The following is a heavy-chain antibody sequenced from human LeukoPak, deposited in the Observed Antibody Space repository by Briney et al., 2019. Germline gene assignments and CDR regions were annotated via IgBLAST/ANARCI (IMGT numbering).Heavy chain of an antibody. CDR3: AHLEYCSGGSCSSPDY. CDR1: RFTFSSYA. CDR2: ISGGGGST. Sequence: PGGSLRLSSAASRFTFSSYAKSSVRQAPAKGLEWVSTISGGGGSTYYADSVKGRFTISRDNSKNTLFLQMNSLRAEDTGVYYCAHLEYCSGGSCSSPDYWGQGTLVTVSS. J-gene: IGHJ4*02. D-gene: IGHD2-15*01. V-gene: IGHV3-23*01.